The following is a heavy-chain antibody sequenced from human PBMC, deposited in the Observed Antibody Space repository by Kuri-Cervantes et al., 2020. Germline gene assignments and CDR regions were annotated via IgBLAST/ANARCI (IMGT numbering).Heavy chain of an antibody. J-gene: IGHJ4*02. D-gene: IGHD1-26*01. CDR3: ARESTVGATTSFDY. CDR2: ISGSGGST. V-gene: IGHV3-23*01. CDR1: GFTLSSYA. Sequence: LSLTCAASGFTLSSYAMSWFRQAPGKGLEWVSAISGSGGSTYYADSVKGRFTISRDNSKNTLYLQMNSLRAEDTAVYYCARESTVGATTSFDYWGQGTLVTVSS.